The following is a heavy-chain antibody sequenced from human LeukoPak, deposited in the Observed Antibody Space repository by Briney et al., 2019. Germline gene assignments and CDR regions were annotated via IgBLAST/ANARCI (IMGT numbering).Heavy chain of an antibody. J-gene: IGHJ4*02. Sequence: PSETLSLTCAVYGVSSSGYYWSWIRQPPGKGLEWIGEINHSGSTNYNPSLKSRVTISVDTSKNQFSLKLSSVTAADTAVYYCARGTDYYDSSGYPSYYFDYWGQGTLVTVSS. CDR3: ARGTDYYDSSGYPSYYFDY. V-gene: IGHV4-34*01. D-gene: IGHD3-22*01. CDR1: GVSSSGYY. CDR2: INHSGST.